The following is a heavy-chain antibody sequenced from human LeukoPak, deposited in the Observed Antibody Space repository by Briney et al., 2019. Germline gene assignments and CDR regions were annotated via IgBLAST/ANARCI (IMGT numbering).Heavy chain of an antibody. CDR2: ISYDGSNK. J-gene: IGHJ4*02. CDR1: GFTFSSYA. D-gene: IGHD3-10*01. Sequence: GGSLRLSCAASGFTFSSYAMHWVRQAPGKGLEWVAVISYDGSNKYYADSVKGRFTISRDNSKNTLYLQMNSMRAEDTAVYYCARGGGYYGSGSPTYFDDWGQGTLVTVSS. CDR3: ARGGGYYGSGSPTYFDD. V-gene: IGHV3-30-3*01.